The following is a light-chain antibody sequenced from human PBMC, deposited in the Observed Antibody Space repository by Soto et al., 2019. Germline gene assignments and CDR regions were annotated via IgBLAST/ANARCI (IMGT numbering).Light chain of an antibody. CDR3: HQYGSSPPYT. J-gene: IGKJ2*01. V-gene: IGKV3-20*01. Sequence: EVVLTQSPGTLSLSPGERVTLSCRASQSIINNYLAWYQQRPGQAPRLLIYGSSDRATGIPDRFSGSGSGTHFTLTIIRLEPEDCAVYYCHQYGSSPPYTFGQGTKVEI. CDR2: GSS. CDR1: QSIINNY.